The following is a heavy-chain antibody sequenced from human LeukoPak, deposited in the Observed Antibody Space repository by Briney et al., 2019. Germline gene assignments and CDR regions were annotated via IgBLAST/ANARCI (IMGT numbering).Heavy chain of an antibody. D-gene: IGHD3-3*02. CDR2: IYSGGST. V-gene: IGHV3-66*01. CDR3: AAFSHKGV. CDR1: GFTVSSNY. J-gene: IGHJ6*02. Sequence: PGGSLRLSCAASGFTVSSNYMSWVRQAPGKGLEWVSLIYSGGSTYYADSVRGRFTISRDSSKNTLYLQLNSLRAEDTAVYYCAAFSHKGVWGHGTTVTVSS.